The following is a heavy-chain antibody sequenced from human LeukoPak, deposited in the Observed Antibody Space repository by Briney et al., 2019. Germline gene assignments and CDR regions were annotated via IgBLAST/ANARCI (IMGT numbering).Heavy chain of an antibody. Sequence: GASVKVSCKASGGTFSSYAISWVRQAPGQGLEWMGGIIPIFGTANYAQKFQGRVTITTDESTSTAYMELSSLRSEDTAVYYCARDNRGYSYGYSDYWGQGTLVTVSS. D-gene: IGHD5-18*01. J-gene: IGHJ4*02. CDR3: ARDNRGYSYGYSDY. CDR1: GGTFSSYA. V-gene: IGHV1-69*05. CDR2: IIPIFGTA.